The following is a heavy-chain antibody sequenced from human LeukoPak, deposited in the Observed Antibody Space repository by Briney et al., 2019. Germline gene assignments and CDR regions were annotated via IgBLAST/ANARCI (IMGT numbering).Heavy chain of an antibody. J-gene: IGHJ4*02. CDR2: IKTKTEGGTT. V-gene: IGHV3-15*01. CDR1: GFTFSNAW. D-gene: IGHD3-10*01. Sequence: PGGSLRLSCAASGFTFSNAWMNWVRQAPGKGLEWVGRIKTKTEGGTTDYAAPMKGRFTISRDDSKNTVYLEMNSLKTEDTAMYYCASYGSGSHDYWGQGSLVTVSS. CDR3: ASYGSGSHDY.